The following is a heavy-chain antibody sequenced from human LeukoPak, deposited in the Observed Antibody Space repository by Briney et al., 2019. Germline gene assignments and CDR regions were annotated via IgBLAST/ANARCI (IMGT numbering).Heavy chain of an antibody. Sequence: PSETLSLTCTVSGGAISSHYWRWIRQPPGKGLEWIGYIQYSGSPNYNSSLKSRVTISVDTSQNHFSLKVSSVTAADTAVYYCARGKRWLQSPFDYWGQGTLVTVSS. CDR2: IQYSGSP. V-gene: IGHV4-59*11. CDR1: GGAISSHY. D-gene: IGHD5-24*01. CDR3: ARGKRWLQSPFDY. J-gene: IGHJ4*02.